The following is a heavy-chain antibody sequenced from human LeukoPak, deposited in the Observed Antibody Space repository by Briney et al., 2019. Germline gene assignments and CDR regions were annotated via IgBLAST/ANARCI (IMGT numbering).Heavy chain of an antibody. CDR2: ISSSGSNI. V-gene: IGHV3-48*03. D-gene: IGHD5-12*01. J-gene: IGHJ4*02. CDR1: GFTFSSYE. Sequence: PGGSLRLSCAAPGFTFSSYEMNWVRQAPGKGLEWVSYISSSGSNIYYADSVKGRFTISRDNTKNSLYLQMNSLRAEDTAVYYCARGWISDSFDYWGQGTLVTVSS. CDR3: ARGWISDSFDY.